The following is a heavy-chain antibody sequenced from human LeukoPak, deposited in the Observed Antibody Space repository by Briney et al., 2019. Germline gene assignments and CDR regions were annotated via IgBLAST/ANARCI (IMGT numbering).Heavy chain of an antibody. CDR1: GFTFSSYA. CDR2: ISGSGGST. J-gene: IGHJ4*02. D-gene: IGHD3-22*01. CDR3: AKEPYYDSSGYNDY. Sequence: GGSLRLSCAASGFTFSSYAMSWVRQAPGKGLEWVSAISGSGGSTYYADSVKGRFTISRDNSKNTLYLQMNSLRAEDTAAYYCAKEPYYDSSGYNDYWGQGTLVTVSS. V-gene: IGHV3-23*01.